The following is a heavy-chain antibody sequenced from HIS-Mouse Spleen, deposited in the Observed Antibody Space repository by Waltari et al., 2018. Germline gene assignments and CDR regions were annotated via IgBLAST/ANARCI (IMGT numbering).Heavy chain of an antibody. D-gene: IGHD6-13*01. J-gene: IGHJ2*01. Sequence: QLQLQESGPGLVKPSETLSLTCTVSGGPIRSSSYYWGWIRPPPGKGLEWIGSIYYSGSTYYNPSLKSRVTISVDTSKNQFSLKLSSVTAADTAVYYCAREIPYSSSWYDWYFDLWGRGTLVTVSS. CDR2: IYYSGST. CDR1: GGPIRSSSYY. CDR3: AREIPYSSSWYDWYFDL. V-gene: IGHV4-39*07.